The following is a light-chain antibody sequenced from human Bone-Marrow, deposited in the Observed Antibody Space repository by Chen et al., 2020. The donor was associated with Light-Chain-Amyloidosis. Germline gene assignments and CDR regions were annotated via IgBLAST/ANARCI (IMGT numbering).Light chain of an antibody. CDR2: DNS. Sequence: QSVLTQPPSVSAAPGQKVSISCSGSSPNIGAHYVSWYQQLPGTAPKLLIYDNSMRPSGIPDRFSGSKSGTSATLGIAGLQAGDEADYYCATWDSDLGAVAFGGGTKLTVL. J-gene: IGLJ2*01. CDR3: ATWDSDLGAVA. V-gene: IGLV1-51*01. CDR1: SPNIGAHY.